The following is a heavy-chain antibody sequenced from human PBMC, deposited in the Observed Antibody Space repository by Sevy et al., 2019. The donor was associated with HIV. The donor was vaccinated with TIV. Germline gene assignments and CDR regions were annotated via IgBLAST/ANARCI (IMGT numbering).Heavy chain of an antibody. CDR1: GYTFTGYY. J-gene: IGHJ4*02. CDR3: ARPFGPTYYYFDY. D-gene: IGHD1-26*01. Sequence: ASVKVSCKASGYTFTGYYMHWVRQAPGQGLEWMGWINPNSGGRNYAQRFQGRVTMTRDTSISTAYMELSRLRSDDTAVYYCARPFGPTYYYFDYWGQGTLVTVSS. CDR2: INPNSGGR. V-gene: IGHV1-2*02.